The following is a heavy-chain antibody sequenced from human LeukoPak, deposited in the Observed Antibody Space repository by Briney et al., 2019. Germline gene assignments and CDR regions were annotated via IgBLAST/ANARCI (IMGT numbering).Heavy chain of an antibody. Sequence: GGSLRLSCAASGFTFSTYTMIWVRQAPGKGLEWVASIGSGGRHIHYADSVKGRFTISRDNAKNSLYLQMNSLRAEDTAVYYCARSGYTYGFDYWGQGALVTVSS. CDR1: GFTFSTYT. J-gene: IGHJ4*02. CDR3: ARSGYTYGFDY. CDR2: IGSGGRHI. D-gene: IGHD5-18*01. V-gene: IGHV3-21*01.